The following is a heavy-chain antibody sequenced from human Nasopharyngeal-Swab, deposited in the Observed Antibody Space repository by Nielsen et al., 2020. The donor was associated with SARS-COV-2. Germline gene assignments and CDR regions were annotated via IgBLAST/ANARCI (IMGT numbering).Heavy chain of an antibody. CDR3: ASGSGSPKGAGY. V-gene: IGHV3-21*01. CDR1: GFTFSSYS. Sequence: GESLKISCAASGFTFSSYSMNWVRQAPGKGLEWVSSISSSSYIYYADSVKGRFTISRDNAKNSLYLQMNSLRAEDTAVYYCASGSGSPKGAGYWGQGTLVTVSS. D-gene: IGHD1-26*01. J-gene: IGHJ4*02. CDR2: ISSSSYI.